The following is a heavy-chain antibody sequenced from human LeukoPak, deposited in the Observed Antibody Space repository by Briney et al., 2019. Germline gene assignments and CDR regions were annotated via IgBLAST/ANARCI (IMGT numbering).Heavy chain of an antibody. D-gene: IGHD2-21*02. CDR2: ITTSSSYI. J-gene: IGHJ4*02. CDR1: GFTFSSYS. V-gene: IGHV3-21*01. CDR3: ARDRRAYCGGDCQGFDY. Sequence: GGSLRLSCAASGFTFSSYSLNWVRQAPGKGLEWVSSITTSSSYIYYADSVKGRFTISRDNAKNSLYLQMISLRAEDTAVYYCARDRRAYCGGDCQGFDYWGQGTLVTVSS.